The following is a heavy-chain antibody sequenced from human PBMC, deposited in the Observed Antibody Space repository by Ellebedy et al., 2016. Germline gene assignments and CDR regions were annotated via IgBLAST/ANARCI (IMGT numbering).Heavy chain of an antibody. CDR1: GFTVSSNY. Sequence: GGSLRLSCAASGFTVSSNYMSWVRQAPGKGLEWVSVIYSGGSTYYADSVKGRFTISRDNSKNTLYLQMNSLRAEDTAVYYCTRDGVVVITHVMDYWGQGTLVTISS. CDR2: IYSGGST. J-gene: IGHJ4*02. D-gene: IGHD3-22*01. V-gene: IGHV3-66*01. CDR3: TRDGVVVITHVMDY.